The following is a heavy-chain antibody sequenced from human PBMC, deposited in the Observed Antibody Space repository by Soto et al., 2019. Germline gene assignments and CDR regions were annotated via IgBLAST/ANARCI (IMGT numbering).Heavy chain of an antibody. J-gene: IGHJ3*02. CDR1: GFTFSNYA. CDR3: AKSIVVVPAAADAFDT. CDR2: VSGNPGST. Sequence: PGGSLRLSCAASGFTFSNYAMTWVRQAPGKGLDWVSAVSGNPGSTYYADSVKARFTVSRDNSKNTLYLQMNSLRAEDTAVYYCAKSIVVVPAAADAFDTWGQGTLVTVSS. V-gene: IGHV3-23*01. D-gene: IGHD2-2*01.